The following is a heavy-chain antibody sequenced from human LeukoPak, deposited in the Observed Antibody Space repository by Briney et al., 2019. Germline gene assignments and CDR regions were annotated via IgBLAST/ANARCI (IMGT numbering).Heavy chain of an antibody. Sequence: GGSLRLSCAASGFTFSSYAMSWVRQAPGKGLEWVSAISGSGGSTYYADSVKGRFTISRDNAKNSLYLQMNSLRAEDTALYYCAKGTGYSSGYVDYWGQGTLVTVSS. CDR2: ISGSGGST. CDR1: GFTFSSYA. J-gene: IGHJ4*02. V-gene: IGHV3-23*01. D-gene: IGHD6-19*01. CDR3: AKGTGYSSGYVDY.